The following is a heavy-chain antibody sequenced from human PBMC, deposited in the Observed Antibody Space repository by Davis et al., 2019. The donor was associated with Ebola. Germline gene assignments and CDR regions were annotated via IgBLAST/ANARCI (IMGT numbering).Heavy chain of an antibody. D-gene: IGHD1-26*01. CDR3: ARGGGSYHFDY. CDR1: GGSISSSNW. CDR2: IYHSGST. J-gene: IGHJ4*02. V-gene: IGHV4-4*02. Sequence: PSETLSLTCAVSGGSISSSNWWSWVRQPPGKGLAWIGEIYHSGSTNYNSSLKSRVTISVDTFKNQFSLKLNSVTAADTAVYYCARGGGSYHFDYWGQGTLVTVSS.